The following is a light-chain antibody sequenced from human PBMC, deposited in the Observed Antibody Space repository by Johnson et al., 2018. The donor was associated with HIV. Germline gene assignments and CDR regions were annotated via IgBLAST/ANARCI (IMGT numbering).Light chain of an antibody. J-gene: IGLJ1*01. CDR1: SSNIGNNY. CDR3: GTWDSSLSVYV. Sequence: QSVLTQPPSVSAAPGQKVTISCSGSSSNIGNNYVSWYQQLPGAAPKLLIYENNKRPSGIPDRISGSKSGTSATLAITGLQTGDEADYYCGTWDSSLSVYVFGTGTKVTVL. V-gene: IGLV1-51*02. CDR2: ENN.